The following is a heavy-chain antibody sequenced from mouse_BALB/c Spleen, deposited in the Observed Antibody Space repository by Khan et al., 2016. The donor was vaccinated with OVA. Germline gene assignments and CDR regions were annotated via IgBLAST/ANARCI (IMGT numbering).Heavy chain of an antibody. CDR3: TRDSSYWYFDV. CDR1: GYTFTNYG. Sequence: QIQLVQSGPELKKPGETVKISCKASGYTFTNYGMNWVKQAPGKGLKWMGWINTYTGEPNYTDDFKGRFAFSLETSASTAYLQINNLKNEDMATYTGTRDSSYWYFDVWGAGTTVTVSS. J-gene: IGHJ1*01. V-gene: IGHV9-1*02. CDR2: INTYTGEP.